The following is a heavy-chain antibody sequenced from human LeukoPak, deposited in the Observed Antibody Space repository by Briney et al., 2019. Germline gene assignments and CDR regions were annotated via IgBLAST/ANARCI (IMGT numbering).Heavy chain of an antibody. Sequence: ASVKASCKASVYTFTSYDINWVRQATGQGLEWMGWMNPNSGNTGYAQKFQGRVTITRKTSISTAYMELSSLRSEDTAVYYCARGLRGSNYADYYYYYMDVWGKGTTVTVSS. CDR1: VYTFTSYD. J-gene: IGHJ6*03. CDR3: ARGLRGSNYADYYYYYMDV. V-gene: IGHV1-8*03. CDR2: MNPNSGNT. D-gene: IGHD4-11*01.